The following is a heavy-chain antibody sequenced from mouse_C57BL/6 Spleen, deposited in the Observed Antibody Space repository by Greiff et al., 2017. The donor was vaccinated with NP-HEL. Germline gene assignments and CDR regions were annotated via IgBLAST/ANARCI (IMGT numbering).Heavy chain of an antibody. CDR3: ARGGITTVVAPYYYAMDY. V-gene: IGHV1-69*01. Sequence: QVQLKQPGAELVMPGASVKLSCKASGYTFTSYWMHWVKQRPGQGLEWIGEIDPSDSYTNYNQKFKGKSTLTVDKSSSTAYMQLSSLTSEDSAVYYCARGGITTVVAPYYYAMDYWGQGTSVTVSS. CDR1: GYTFTSYW. CDR2: IDPSDSYT. J-gene: IGHJ4*01. D-gene: IGHD1-1*01.